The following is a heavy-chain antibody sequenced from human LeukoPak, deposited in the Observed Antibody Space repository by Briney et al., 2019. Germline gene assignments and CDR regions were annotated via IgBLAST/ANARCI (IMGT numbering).Heavy chain of an antibody. V-gene: IGHV3-33*06. Sequence: GRSLRLSCAASGFTFSSYGMHWVRQAPGKGLEWVAVIWYDGSNKYYADSVKGRFTISRDNSKNTLYLQMNSLRAEDTAVYYCAKDYLRYYDSSGLDYWGQGTLVTVSS. J-gene: IGHJ4*02. CDR2: IWYDGSNK. CDR3: AKDYLRYYDSSGLDY. D-gene: IGHD3-22*01. CDR1: GFTFSSYG.